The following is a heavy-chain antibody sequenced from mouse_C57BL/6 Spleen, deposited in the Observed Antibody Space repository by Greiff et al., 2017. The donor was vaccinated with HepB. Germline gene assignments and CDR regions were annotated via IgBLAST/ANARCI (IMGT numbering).Heavy chain of an antibody. J-gene: IGHJ4*01. CDR2: IYPRSGNT. Sequence: QVQLQQSGAELARPGASVKLSCKASGYTFTSYGISWVKQRTGQGLEWIGEIYPRSGNTYYNEKFKGKATLTANKSSSTAYMELRSLTSEGSAVYFCARREAAQAPYYAMDYWGQGTSVTVSS. D-gene: IGHD3-2*02. CDR1: GYTFTSYG. V-gene: IGHV1-81*01. CDR3: ARREAAQAPYYAMDY.